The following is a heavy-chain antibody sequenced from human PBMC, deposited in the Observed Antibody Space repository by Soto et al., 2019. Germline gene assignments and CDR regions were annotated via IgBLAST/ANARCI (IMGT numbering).Heavy chain of an antibody. D-gene: IGHD3-10*01. CDR1: GGSISSGGYY. J-gene: IGHJ5*02. V-gene: IGHV4-31*03. Sequence: SETLSLTCTVSGGSISSGGYYWSWIRQHPGKGLEWIGYIYYSGSTYYNPSLKSRVTISVDTSKNQFSLKLSSVTAADTAVYYCASGGFGETTTWFDPWGQGTLVTVSS. CDR3: ASGGFGETTTWFDP. CDR2: IYYSGST.